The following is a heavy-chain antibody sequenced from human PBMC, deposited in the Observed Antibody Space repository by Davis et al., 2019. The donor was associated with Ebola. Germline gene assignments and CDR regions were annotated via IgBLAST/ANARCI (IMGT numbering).Heavy chain of an antibody. V-gene: IGHV1-69*13. CDR1: GGTFSSYA. D-gene: IGHD2-15*01. CDR3: AGRYCSGGSCYSRGYYYYGMDV. CDR2: FIPIFGTA. Sequence: AASVKVSCKASGGTFSSYAISWVRQAPGQGLEWMGGFIPIFGTANYAQKFQGRVTITADESTSTAYMELSSLRSEDTAVYYCAGRYCSGGSCYSRGYYYYGMDVWGQGTTVTVSS. J-gene: IGHJ6*02.